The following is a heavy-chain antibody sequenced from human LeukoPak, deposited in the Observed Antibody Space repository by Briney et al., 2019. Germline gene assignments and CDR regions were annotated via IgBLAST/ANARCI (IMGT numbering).Heavy chain of an antibody. V-gene: IGHV3-43*01. J-gene: IGHJ4*02. Sequence: GGSLRLSCAASGFSFDDYTMPWVRQIPGKGLEWVSLINWDGASTAYAGSVKGRFTISRDNSKNSLFLEMNSLRSEDTALYHCAKESGDGYNYGFDSWGQGTLVTVTS. CDR1: GFSFDDYT. CDR3: AKESGDGYNYGFDS. CDR2: INWDGAST. D-gene: IGHD5-24*01.